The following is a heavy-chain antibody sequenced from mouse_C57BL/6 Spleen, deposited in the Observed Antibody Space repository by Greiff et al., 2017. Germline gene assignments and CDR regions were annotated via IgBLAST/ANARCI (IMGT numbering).Heavy chain of an antibody. J-gene: IGHJ2*01. CDR2: IDPETGGT. D-gene: IGHD2-14*01. V-gene: IGHV1-15*01. Sequence: QVQLQQSGAELVRPGASVTLSCKASGYTFTDYEMHWVKQTPVHGLEWIGAIDPETGGTAYNQKFKGKAILTADKFSSTAYMELRSLTSEDAAVYYGRGCGYDVGYWGQGTTLTGSS. CDR3: RGCGYDVGY. CDR1: GYTFTDYE.